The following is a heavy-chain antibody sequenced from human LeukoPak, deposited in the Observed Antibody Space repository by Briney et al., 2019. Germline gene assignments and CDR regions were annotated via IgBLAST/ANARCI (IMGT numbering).Heavy chain of an antibody. V-gene: IGHV3-30*04. CDR3: ARDVSGGTMDP. CDR2: ILYDGSNK. D-gene: IGHD1-7*01. Sequence: PGGSLRLSCAASGFTFSSYTMHWVRQAPGKGLEWVALILYDGSNKYYADSVKGRFTISRDNSKNTLYLQMNSLRPEDTAVYYCARDVSGGTMDPWGQGTLVTVSS. J-gene: IGHJ5*02. CDR1: GFTFSSYT.